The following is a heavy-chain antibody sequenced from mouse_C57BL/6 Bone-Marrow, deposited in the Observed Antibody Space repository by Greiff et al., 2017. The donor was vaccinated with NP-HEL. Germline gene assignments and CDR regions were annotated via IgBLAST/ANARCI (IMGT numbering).Heavy chain of an antibody. V-gene: IGHV1-18*01. CDR1: GYTFTDYN. Sequence: EVQLQESGPELVKPGASVKIPCKASGYTFTDYNMDWVKQSHGKSLEWIGDINPNNGGTIYNQKFKGKATLTVDKSSSTAYMELRSLTSEDTAVYYCARRLRFPHWYCDVWGTGTTVTVSS. D-gene: IGHD1-1*01. J-gene: IGHJ1*03. CDR2: INPNNGGT. CDR3: ARRLRFPHWYCDV.